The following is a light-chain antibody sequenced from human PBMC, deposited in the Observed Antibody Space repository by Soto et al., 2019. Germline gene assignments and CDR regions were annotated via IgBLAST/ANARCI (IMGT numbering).Light chain of an antibody. Sequence: EIVLTQSPGTLSLSPGERATLSCRASQSVSSGLFAWYQQKPGQPPRLLIFGASDTATGIPHRFSGSGFGTDFTLTISSLEPEDFAVYYCQQRSNWPRTFGQGTKV. CDR1: QSVSSGL. V-gene: IGKV3D-20*02. CDR3: QQRSNWPRT. J-gene: IGKJ1*01. CDR2: GAS.